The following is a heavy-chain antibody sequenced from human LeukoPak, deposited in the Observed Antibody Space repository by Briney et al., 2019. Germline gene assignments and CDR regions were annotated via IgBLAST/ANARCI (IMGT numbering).Heavy chain of an antibody. Sequence: ASVKVSCKASGYTFTSYYMHWVRQAPGQGLEWMGIINPSGGSTSYAQKFQGRVTMTRDTSTSTAYMELSSLRSEDTAVYYCARPGGANRSGSYPGYWGQGTLVTVSS. CDR2: INPSGGST. D-gene: IGHD1-26*01. V-gene: IGHV1-46*01. J-gene: IGHJ4*02. CDR3: ARPGGANRSGSYPGY. CDR1: GYTFTSYY.